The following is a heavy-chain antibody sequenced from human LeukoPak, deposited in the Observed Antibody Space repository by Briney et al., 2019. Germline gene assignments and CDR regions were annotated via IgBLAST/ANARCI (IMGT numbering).Heavy chain of an antibody. CDR3: ARGVYIAAAQYAY. CDR2: IYYSGST. Sequence: KPSETLSLTCTVSGGSISSYYWSWIRQPPGKGLECIGYIYYSGSTNYNPSLKSRVTISVDTSKNQFSLNLSSVTAADTAVYYCARGVYIAAAQYAYWGQGTLVTVSS. V-gene: IGHV4-59*08. D-gene: IGHD6-13*01. J-gene: IGHJ4*02. CDR1: GGSISSYY.